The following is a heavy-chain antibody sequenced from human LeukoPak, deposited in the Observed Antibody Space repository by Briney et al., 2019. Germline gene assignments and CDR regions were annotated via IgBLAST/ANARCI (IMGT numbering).Heavy chain of an antibody. J-gene: IGHJ4*02. D-gene: IGHD3-10*01. CDR3: ASATPRRWDGSGVSD. V-gene: IGHV3-23*01. Sequence: GGSLRLSCAASGFTFSSYAMSWVRQAPGKGLEWVSAISGSGGSTYYADSVKGRFTIPRDNSKNTLYLQMNSLRAEDTAVYFCASATPRRWDGSGVSDWGQGTLVSVSS. CDR1: GFTFSSYA. CDR2: ISGSGGST.